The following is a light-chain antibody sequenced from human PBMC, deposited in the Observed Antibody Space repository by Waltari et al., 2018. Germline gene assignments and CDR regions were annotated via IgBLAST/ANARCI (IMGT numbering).Light chain of an antibody. CDR1: SSNIGTYS. CDR3: AAWDDTLNGLV. J-gene: IGLJ2*01. V-gene: IGLV1-44*01. CDR2: SNT. Sequence: QSVLTQPPSASGTPGQRVIISCSGGSSNIGTYSVNWYQQLPGTAPKVLIYSNTQRPSGVPGRFSCSKSGTSASLAISGLQSEDEANYYCAAWDDTLNGLVFGGGTKVTVL.